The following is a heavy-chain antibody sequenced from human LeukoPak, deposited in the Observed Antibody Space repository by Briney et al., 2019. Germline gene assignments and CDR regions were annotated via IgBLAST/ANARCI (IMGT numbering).Heavy chain of an antibody. D-gene: IGHD6-19*01. CDR2: ISYDGSDK. J-gene: IGHJ4*02. CDR1: GFTFSSYA. Sequence: PGGSLRLSCAASGFTFSSYAMHWVRQAPGKGLEWVAVISYDGSDKHYADSVKGRFTISRDNSKNIIYLQMNSLTPEDTAVFYCATDNSGWPNGSFDHWGQGTLVTVSS. V-gene: IGHV3-30-3*01. CDR3: ATDNSGWPNGSFDH.